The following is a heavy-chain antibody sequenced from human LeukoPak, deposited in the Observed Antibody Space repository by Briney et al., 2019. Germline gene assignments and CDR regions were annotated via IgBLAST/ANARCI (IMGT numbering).Heavy chain of an antibody. V-gene: IGHV1-2*02. CDR1: VYTFTGYY. D-gene: IGHD3-16*02. CDR2: INPNSGGT. Sequence: ASVKVSCKASVYTFTGYYMHCVRQGPGQGVEWMGWINPNSGGTNYAQKFHGRVTMTRDTSISTAYMALSRLRSGDTAVYYCARGEITSGGVIVVFDSWGQGTLVTVSS. CDR3: ARGEITSGGVIVVFDS. J-gene: IGHJ4*02.